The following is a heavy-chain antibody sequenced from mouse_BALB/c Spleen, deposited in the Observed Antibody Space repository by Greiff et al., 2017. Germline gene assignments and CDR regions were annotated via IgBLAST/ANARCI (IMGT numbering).Heavy chain of an antibody. CDR2: INPDSSTI. Sequence: EVKLLESGGGLVQPGGSLKLSCAASGFDFSRYWMSWVRQAPGKGLEWIGEINPDSSTINYTPSLKDKFIISRDNAKNTLYLQMSKVRSEDTALYYCARPGGNYGYYAMDYWGQGTSVTVSA. CDR3: ARPGGNYGYYAMDY. D-gene: IGHD2-1*01. V-gene: IGHV4-1*02. J-gene: IGHJ4*01. CDR1: GFDFSRYW.